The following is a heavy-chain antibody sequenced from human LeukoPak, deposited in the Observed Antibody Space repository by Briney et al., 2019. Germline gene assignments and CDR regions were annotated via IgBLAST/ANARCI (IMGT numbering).Heavy chain of an antibody. Sequence: GGSLRLSCAASGFTFSSYGMHWVRQAPGKGLEWVAVILYDGSNKYYADSVKGRFTISRDNSKNTLYLQMNSLRAEDTAVYYCAKDGYSGYDLDYWGQGTLVTVSS. D-gene: IGHD5-12*01. CDR3: AKDGYSGYDLDY. J-gene: IGHJ4*02. CDR1: GFTFSSYG. V-gene: IGHV3-30*18. CDR2: ILYDGSNK.